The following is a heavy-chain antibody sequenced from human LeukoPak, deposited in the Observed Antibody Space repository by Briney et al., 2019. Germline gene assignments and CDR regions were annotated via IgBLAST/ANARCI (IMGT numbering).Heavy chain of an antibody. V-gene: IGHV3-7*03. J-gene: IGHJ4*02. CDR1: GFTFSGYW. CDR3: ARGAGYNYPYYFDY. D-gene: IGHD5-24*01. CDR2: INQNGGEK. Sequence: PGGSLRLSCADSGFTFSGYWMNWVRQAPGKGLEWVANINQNGGEKYYVDSVKGRFTISRDNSKNTLYLQMNSLRAEDTAVYYCARGAGYNYPYYFDYWGQGTLVTVSS.